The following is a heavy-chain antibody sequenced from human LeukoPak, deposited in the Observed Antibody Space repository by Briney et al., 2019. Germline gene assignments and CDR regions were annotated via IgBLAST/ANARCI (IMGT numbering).Heavy chain of an antibody. CDR3: AKPRNYYYDSSGYPYYFDY. CDR2: FSGSDDNT. J-gene: IGHJ4*02. Sequence: GGSLRLSCATSGFPFDTYAMTWVRQAPGKGLEWVSVFSGSDDNTYYADSVKGRFTISRDFPKNTLYLQMNSLRAEDTAVYYCAKPRNYYYDSSGYPYYFDYWGQGTLVTVSS. CDR1: GFPFDTYA. D-gene: IGHD3-22*01. V-gene: IGHV3-23*01.